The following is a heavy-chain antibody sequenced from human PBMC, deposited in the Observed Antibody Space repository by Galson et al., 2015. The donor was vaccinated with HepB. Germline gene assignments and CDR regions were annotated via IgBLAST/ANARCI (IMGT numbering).Heavy chain of an antibody. CDR1: GFSLTTGGEG. CDR3: VHRRWFSGIDT. CDR2: VYWDDDK. D-gene: IGHD3-10*01. V-gene: IGHV2-5*02. J-gene: IGHJ5*01. Sequence: PALVKPTQTLTLTCTFSGFSLTTGGEGVGWVRQPPGKALEWLTIVYWDDDKRFSPSLRRRLTLTKDTSKNQVVLTMTNMDPVDTATYFCVHRRWFSGIDTWGQGTLVTVSS.